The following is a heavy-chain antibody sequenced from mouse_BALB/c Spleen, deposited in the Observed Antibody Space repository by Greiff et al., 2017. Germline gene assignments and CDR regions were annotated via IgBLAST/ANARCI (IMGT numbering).Heavy chain of an antibody. V-gene: IGHV3-6*02. CDR3: AREDRSRYFDV. Sequence: EVKLEESGPGLVKPSQSLSLTCSVTGYSITSGYYWNWIRQFPGNKLEWMGYISYDGSNNYNPSLKNRISITRDTSKNQFFLKLNSVTTEDTATYYCAREDRSRYFDVWGAGTTVTVSS. J-gene: IGHJ1*01. D-gene: IGHD2-14*01. CDR1: GYSITSGYY. CDR2: ISYDGSN.